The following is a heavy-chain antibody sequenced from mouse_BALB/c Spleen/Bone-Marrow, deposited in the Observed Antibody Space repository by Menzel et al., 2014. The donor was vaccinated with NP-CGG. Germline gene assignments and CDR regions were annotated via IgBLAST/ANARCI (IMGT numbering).Heavy chain of an antibody. CDR1: GYTFTSYY. J-gene: IGHJ2*01. CDR2: IYPGNVNT. D-gene: IGHD1-1*01. Sequence: QVQLQQSGPELVKPGASVRISCKASGYTFTSYYIHWVKQRPGQGLEWIGWIYPGNVNTKYNEKFMGKATLTADKSSSTAYMQLSSLTSEDPAVYFCARYGSSYYFDYWGQGTTLTVSS. V-gene: IGHV1S56*01. CDR3: ARYGSSYYFDY.